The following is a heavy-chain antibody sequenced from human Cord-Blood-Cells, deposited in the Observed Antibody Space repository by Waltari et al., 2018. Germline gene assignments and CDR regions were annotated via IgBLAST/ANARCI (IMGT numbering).Heavy chain of an antibody. CDR1: GGTFSSYA. Sequence: QVQLVQSGAEVKKPGSSVKVSCKASGGTFSSYAISWVRQAPGQGLEWMERIIPSFGTANHAQKCEGRVTITATKTTSTAYMELSSLSTEDTAVYYGARAQPSGYDDYWGQGTLVTVSS. D-gene: IGHD5-12*01. J-gene: IGHJ4*02. CDR2: IIPSFGTA. CDR3: ARAQPSGYDDY. V-gene: IGHV1-69*06.